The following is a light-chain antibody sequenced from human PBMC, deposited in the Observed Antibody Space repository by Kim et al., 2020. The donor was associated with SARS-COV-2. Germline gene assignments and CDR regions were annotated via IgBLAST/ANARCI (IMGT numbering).Light chain of an antibody. CDR3: ATWDVSLNGWV. CDR2: NDN. CDR1: SANVGRHV. V-gene: IGLV1-44*01. J-gene: IGLJ3*02. Sequence: QTVTLSCSSGSANVGRHVVNWYQQLPGTAPKVFIYNDNQRPSGVPDRFSGSRSVTSASLAISGLQSEDEADYYCATWDVSLNGWVFGGGTQLT.